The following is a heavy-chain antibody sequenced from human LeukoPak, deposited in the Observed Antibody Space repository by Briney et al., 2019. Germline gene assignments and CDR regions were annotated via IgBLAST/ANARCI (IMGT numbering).Heavy chain of an antibody. V-gene: IGHV3-66*01. J-gene: IGHJ6*02. CDR3: ARVSSGSYFEGVDV. CDR2: IYSGGST. D-gene: IGHD1-26*01. Sequence: TGGSLRLSFAASGFTVSSNYMIWVRQAPGKGLEWVSAIYSGGSTYYADSVKGRFIISRDNSKNTLYLQMNSLRVEDTAVYYCARVSSGSYFEGVDVWGQGTTVTVSS. CDR1: GFTVSSNY.